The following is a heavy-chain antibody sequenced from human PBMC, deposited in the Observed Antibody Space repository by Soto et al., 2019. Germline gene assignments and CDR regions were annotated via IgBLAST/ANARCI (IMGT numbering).Heavy chain of an antibody. CDR2: VDWDDDK. CDR1: GFSLSTSGLC. D-gene: IGHD1-26*01. Sequence: SGPTLVNPTQTLTLTCTFSGFSLSTSGLCVSWIRQPPGKALEWLALVDWDDDKSYSAALKTRLTISKDPSKNQVVLTMTNMDPVDTDTYFCARIRAKGGRYLTYFDYWGQGTLVTVSS. J-gene: IGHJ4*02. CDR3: ARIRAKGGRYLTYFDY. V-gene: IGHV2-70*01.